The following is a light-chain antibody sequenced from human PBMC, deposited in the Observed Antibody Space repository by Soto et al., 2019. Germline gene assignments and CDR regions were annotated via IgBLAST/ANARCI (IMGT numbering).Light chain of an antibody. CDR2: DVS. Sequence: QSALTQPASVSGSPGQSITSSCTGTSSDVGGYNYVSWYQQHPGKAPKLMIYDVSNRPSGVSNRFSGSKSGNTASLTISGLQAGEEADYYCSSYTSSSTLYVVFGGGTKLTVL. CDR1: SSDVGGYNY. CDR3: SSYTSSSTLYVV. J-gene: IGLJ2*01. V-gene: IGLV2-14*01.